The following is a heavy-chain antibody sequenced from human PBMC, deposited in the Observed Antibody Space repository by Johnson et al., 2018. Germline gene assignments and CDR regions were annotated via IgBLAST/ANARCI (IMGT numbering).Heavy chain of an antibody. D-gene: IGHD5-18*01. J-gene: IGHJ3*02. CDR2: VYYSGST. CDR3: ATMKPTYGYVTSFYI. CDR1: GASISTYY. Sequence: QVQLQESGPGLVKPSETLSLTCSVAGASISTYYWSWTRQPPGKGLEWIGYVYYSGSTSYNPPLKGRSTLSFDRSNNQFSLKLSPVTAADRAVYYGATMKPTYGYVTSFYIWGQGTTVTVS. V-gene: IGHV4-59*01.